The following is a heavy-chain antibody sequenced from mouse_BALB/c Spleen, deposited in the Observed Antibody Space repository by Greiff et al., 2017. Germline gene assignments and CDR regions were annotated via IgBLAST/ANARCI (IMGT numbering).Heavy chain of an antibody. V-gene: IGHV1S29*02. CDR3: ARSFYGWGYFDV. CDR1: GYTFTDYN. D-gene: IGHD2-9*01. Sequence: EVQLQQSGPELVKPGASVKISCKASGYTFTDYNMHWVKQSHGKSLEWIGYIYPYNGGTGYNQKFKSKATLTVDNSSSTAYMELRSLTSEDSAVYYCARSFYGWGYFDVWGAGTTVTVSS. CDR2: IYPYNGGT. J-gene: IGHJ1*01.